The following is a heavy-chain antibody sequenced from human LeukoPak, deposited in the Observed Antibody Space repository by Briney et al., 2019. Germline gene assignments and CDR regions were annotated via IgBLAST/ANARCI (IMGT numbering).Heavy chain of an antibody. D-gene: IGHD3-9*01. Sequence: SETLSLTCAVYGGSFSGYYWSWIRQPPGKGLEWIGEINHSGSTNDNPSPKSRVTISVDTSKNQFSLKLNSVTAADTAVYYCARASGLRYFDWSRKNWFDPWGQGTLVTVSS. CDR3: ARASGLRYFDWSRKNWFDP. CDR2: INHSGST. V-gene: IGHV4-34*01. CDR1: GGSFSGYY. J-gene: IGHJ5*02.